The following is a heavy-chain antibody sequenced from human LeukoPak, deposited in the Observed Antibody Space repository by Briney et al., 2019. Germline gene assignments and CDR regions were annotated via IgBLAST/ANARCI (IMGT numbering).Heavy chain of an antibody. V-gene: IGHV3-48*02. J-gene: IGHJ6*02. CDR1: GFAFSGYN. CDR2: IGSSGSPT. CDR3: ARRPYSDTSGRLSDV. D-gene: IGHD3-22*01. Sequence: GGSLRLSCAASGFAFSGYNMNWVRQAPGKGLEWISYIGSSGSPTHYADSVGGRFTISRDNAKNSLYLQMNSLRDEDTAVYFCARRPYSDTSGRLSDVWGQGTTVTVSS.